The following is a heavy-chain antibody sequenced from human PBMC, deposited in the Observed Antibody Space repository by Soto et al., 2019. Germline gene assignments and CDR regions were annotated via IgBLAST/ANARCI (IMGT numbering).Heavy chain of an antibody. V-gene: IGHV3-74*01. CDR3: VREVIAVLGSIRWFNP. Sequence: GGSLRLSCAVSGVTFRDYWMHWVRQVPGKGLLWVSRIGPDGTSTKYADSVKGRFTISRSNPENTLYLQMNSLRAEDTGVYYCVREVIAVLGSIRWFNPWGQGTLVTVSS. J-gene: IGHJ5*02. CDR1: GVTFRDYW. D-gene: IGHD6-19*01. CDR2: IGPDGTST.